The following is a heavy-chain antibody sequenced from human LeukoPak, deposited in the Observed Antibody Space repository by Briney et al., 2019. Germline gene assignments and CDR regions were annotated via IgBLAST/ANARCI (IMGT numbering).Heavy chain of an antibody. J-gene: IGHJ4*02. Sequence: PSETLSLTCAVSGGSISSSISYWAWIRQPPGKGLEWIATIHYSGTTYYNPSLKSRVTISVDTSKNQFTLKVISVTAADAAVYYCVRYYAGDYQGSRFFDYWGPGSLVTVPS. V-gene: IGHV4-39*01. D-gene: IGHD4-17*01. CDR2: IHYSGTT. CDR1: GGSISSSISY. CDR3: VRYYAGDYQGSRFFDY.